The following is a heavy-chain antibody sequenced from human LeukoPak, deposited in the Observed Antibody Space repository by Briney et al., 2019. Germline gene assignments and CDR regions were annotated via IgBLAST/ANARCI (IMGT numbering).Heavy chain of an antibody. J-gene: IGHJ6*04. CDR2: ISSSSSYI. CDR3: ARVFPRLDFWSGPALDV. Sequence: GGSLRLSCAASGFTFSSYSMNWVRQAPGKGLEWVSSISSSSSYIYYADSVKGRFTISRDNAKNSLYLQMNSLRAEDTAVYYCARVFPRLDFWSGPALDVWGKGTTVTVSS. V-gene: IGHV3-21*01. CDR1: GFTFSSYS. D-gene: IGHD3-3*01.